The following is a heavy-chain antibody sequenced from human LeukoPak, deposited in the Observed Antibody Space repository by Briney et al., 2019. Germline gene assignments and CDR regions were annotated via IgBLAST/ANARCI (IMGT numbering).Heavy chain of an antibody. CDR3: AKTYYYDSSGYYHTSHFDY. CDR2: ISGSGGST. V-gene: IGHV3-23*01. CDR1: GFTFSSYA. D-gene: IGHD3-22*01. J-gene: IGHJ4*02. Sequence: GGSLRLSCAAAGFTFSSYAMSWVRQAPGKGLEWVSAISGSGGSTYYADSVKGRFTISRDNSKNTLYLQMNSLRAEDTAVYYCAKTYYYDSSGYYHTSHFDYWGQGTLVTVSS.